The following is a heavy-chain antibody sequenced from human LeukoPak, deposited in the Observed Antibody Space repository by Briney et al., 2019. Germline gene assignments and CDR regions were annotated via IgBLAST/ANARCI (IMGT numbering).Heavy chain of an antibody. D-gene: IGHD6-6*01. CDR1: GYTFTGYY. CDR3: ARTAYSSSFRSDY. CDR2: INPNSGGT. Sequence: GASVKFSCKASGYTFTGYYMHWVRQAPGQGLEWMGWINPNSGGTNYAQKFQGRVTMTRDTSISTAYMELSRLRSDDTAVYYCARTAYSSSFRSDYWGQGTLVTVSS. J-gene: IGHJ4*02. V-gene: IGHV1-2*02.